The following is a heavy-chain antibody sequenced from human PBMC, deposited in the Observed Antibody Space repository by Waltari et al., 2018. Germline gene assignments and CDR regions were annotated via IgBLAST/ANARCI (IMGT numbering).Heavy chain of an antibody. Sequence: EVPLVPSGAAVKHPGATQQISCTVSGYPFTAPYTRRVQQAPGKGLEWMGLVDPEDGETIYAEKFQGRVTITADTSTDTAYMELSSLRSEDTAVYYCATDPSNLGWFDPWGQGTLVTVSS. CDR2: VDPEDGET. V-gene: IGHV1-69-2*01. J-gene: IGHJ5*02. CDR1: GYPFTAPY. CDR3: ATDPSNLGWFDP.